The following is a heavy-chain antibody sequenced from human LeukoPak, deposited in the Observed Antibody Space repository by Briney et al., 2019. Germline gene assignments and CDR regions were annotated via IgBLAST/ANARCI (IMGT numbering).Heavy chain of an antibody. CDR2: IREDGNEK. V-gene: IGHV3-7*01. D-gene: IGHD3-16*01. CDR3: ARDYIGGWNDH. Sequence: GGSLRLSCSASGFTFSSYWMSWVRQTTGKGRECVAKIREDGNEKFYVDSVKGRFTISRDNAKNSVYLQMNSLRVEDTAVYFCARDYIGGWNDHWGQGTLVTVSS. CDR1: GFTFSSYW. J-gene: IGHJ4*02.